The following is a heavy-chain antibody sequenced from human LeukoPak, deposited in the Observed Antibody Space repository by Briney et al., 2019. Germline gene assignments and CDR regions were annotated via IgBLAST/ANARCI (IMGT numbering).Heavy chain of an antibody. V-gene: IGHV3-9*01. D-gene: IGHD6-19*01. J-gene: IGHJ4*02. Sequence: PGGSLRLSCAASGFTFDDYAMHWVRQAPGKGLEWVSGISWNSGSIGYADSVKGRFTISRDNAKNSLYLQMNSLRAEDTALYYCAKGSKWLVRYYFDYWGQGTLVTASS. CDR3: AKGSKWLVRYYFDY. CDR2: ISWNSGSI. CDR1: GFTFDDYA.